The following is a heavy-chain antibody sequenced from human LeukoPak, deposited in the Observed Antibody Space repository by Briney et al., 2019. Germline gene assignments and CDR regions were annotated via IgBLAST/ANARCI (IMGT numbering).Heavy chain of an antibody. J-gene: IGHJ5*02. Sequence: GGSLRLSCAASGFTFSSYAVSWVRQAPGKGLEWVSAISGSGGSTYYADSVKGRFTISRDNSKNTLYLQMNSLRAEDTAVYYCAKDKGEYYGDYVGWFDPWGQGTLVTVSS. CDR1: GFTFSSYA. D-gene: IGHD4-17*01. CDR2: ISGSGGST. V-gene: IGHV3-23*01. CDR3: AKDKGEYYGDYVGWFDP.